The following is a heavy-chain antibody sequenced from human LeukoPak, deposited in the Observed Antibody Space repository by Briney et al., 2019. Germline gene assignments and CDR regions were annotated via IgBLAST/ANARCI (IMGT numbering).Heavy chain of an antibody. D-gene: IGHD5-18*01. CDR3: ARDRWGYSYGGD. CDR2: ISPTSSYT. CDR1: GFTFSSYN. V-gene: IGHV3-21*01. Sequence: GGSLRLSCAASGFTFSSYNMNWVRQAPGKGLDWVSSISPTSSYTSYTDSVKGRFTISRDNAKNSLYLQMNSLRAEDTAVYYCARDRWGYSYGGDWGQGTLVTVSS. J-gene: IGHJ4*02.